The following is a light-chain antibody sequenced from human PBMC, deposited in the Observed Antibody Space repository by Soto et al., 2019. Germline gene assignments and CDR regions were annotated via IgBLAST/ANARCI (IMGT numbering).Light chain of an antibody. CDR2: EVN. J-gene: IGLJ1*01. Sequence: QSVLTQPASVSGSPGQSITISCTGTSSDIGSYNRVSWYQQPPGTAPKLIIYEVNNRPSGVPDRFSGSKSGNTASLTISGLQAEDEADYYCNSFTTSSTYVFGTGNKVTVL. V-gene: IGLV2-18*02. CDR3: NSFTTSSTYV. CDR1: SSDIGSYNR.